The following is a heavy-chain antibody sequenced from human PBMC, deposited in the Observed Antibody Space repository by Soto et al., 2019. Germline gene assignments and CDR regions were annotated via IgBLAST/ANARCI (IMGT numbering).Heavy chain of an antibody. CDR1: GGAISDARFY. J-gene: IGHJ5*02. CDR2: IDYTGTT. V-gene: IGHV4-39*01. CDR3: ARQKWEQPKGLGP. D-gene: IGHD1-26*01. Sequence: QLQLQESGPGLVKPSETLSLTCSLSGGAISDARFYWGWIRQSPGRGLEWIGSIDYTGTTLFNLSHQSRVTIPVATSKNQLSLQLYSVTAADTALYFCARQKWEQPKGLGPWGQGTLVIVSP.